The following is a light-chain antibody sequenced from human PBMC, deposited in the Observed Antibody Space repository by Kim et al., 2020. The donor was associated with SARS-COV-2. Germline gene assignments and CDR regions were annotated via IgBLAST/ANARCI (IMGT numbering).Light chain of an antibody. J-gene: IGKJ5*01. Sequence: ASVGDRVTITCRASQRIRTYINWYLQKPGTAPKLLIYGASSLQSGVPSRFSGSGSGTDFTLTISSLRPEDFATYYCQQSYSTPVTFGQGTRLEIK. CDR3: QQSYSTPVT. CDR2: GAS. V-gene: IGKV1-39*01. CDR1: QRIRTY.